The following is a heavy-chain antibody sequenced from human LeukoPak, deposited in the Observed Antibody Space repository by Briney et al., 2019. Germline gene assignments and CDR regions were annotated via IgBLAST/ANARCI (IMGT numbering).Heavy chain of an antibody. J-gene: IGHJ4*02. Sequence: GGSLILSCAASGFTFSSYGMHWVRQAPGKGLEWVAVIWYDGSNKYYADSVKGRFTISRDNSKNTLYLQMNSLRAEDTAVYYCAREDSKLDYYDSSGQDYWGQGTLVTVSS. V-gene: IGHV3-33*01. D-gene: IGHD3-22*01. CDR1: GFTFSSYG. CDR2: IWYDGSNK. CDR3: AREDSKLDYYDSSGQDY.